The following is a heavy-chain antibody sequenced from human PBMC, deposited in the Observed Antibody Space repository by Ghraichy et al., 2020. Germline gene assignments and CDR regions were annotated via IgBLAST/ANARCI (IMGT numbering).Heavy chain of an antibody. D-gene: IGHD5-12*01. CDR2: ISSDGKRI. CDR3: ARVGYGDYLEA. CDR1: GFPLGNYA. V-gene: IGHV3-30*04. Sequence: GGSLRLSCVASGFPLGNYAMHWVRPAPGKGLEWMAVISSDGKRINYADSVRGRFTVSRDNSKDTLYLQLDRLRVDDTAVFFCARVGYGDYLEAWGQGTLVTVSS. J-gene: IGHJ4*02.